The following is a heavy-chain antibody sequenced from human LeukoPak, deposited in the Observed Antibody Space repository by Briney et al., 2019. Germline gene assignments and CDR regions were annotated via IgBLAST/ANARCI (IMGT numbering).Heavy chain of an antibody. Sequence: GGSLRLSCAASGFTFSNAWMSWVRQAPGKGLEWVGRIKSKTDGGTTDYAAPVKGRFTISRDDSKNTLYLQMNSLKTEDTAVYYCTRDLFGGSYCFDYWGQGTLVTVSS. J-gene: IGHJ4*02. CDR3: TRDLFGGSYCFDY. V-gene: IGHV3-15*01. CDR1: GFTFSNAW. CDR2: IKSKTDGGTT. D-gene: IGHD1-26*01.